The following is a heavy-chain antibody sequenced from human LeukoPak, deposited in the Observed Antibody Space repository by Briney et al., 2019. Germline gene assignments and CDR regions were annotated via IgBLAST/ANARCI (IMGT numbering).Heavy chain of an antibody. V-gene: IGHV1-18*04. J-gene: IGHJ4*02. D-gene: IGHD5-18*01. Sequence: ASVKVSCKASGYTFTSYGISWVRQPPEQGLDGMGWISAYNGNTNYAQKLQGRVTMTTDTSTSTAYMELRSLRSDDTAVYYCARAIDVDTAMVDYWGQGTLVTVSS. CDR1: GYTFTSYG. CDR3: ARAIDVDTAMVDY. CDR2: ISAYNGNT.